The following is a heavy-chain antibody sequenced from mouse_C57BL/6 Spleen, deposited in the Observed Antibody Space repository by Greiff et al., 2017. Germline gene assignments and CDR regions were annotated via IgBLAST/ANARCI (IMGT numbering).Heavy chain of an antibody. D-gene: IGHD3-3*01. J-gene: IGHJ4*01. CDR2: INPSSGYT. V-gene: IGHV1-4*01. CDR3: ARGGPHYYAMDY. Sequence: QVQLQQSGAELARPGASVKMSCKASGYTFTSYTMHWVKQRPGQGLEWIGYINPSSGYTKYNQKFKDKATLTADKSSSTAYMQLSSLTSEDSAVYYWARGGPHYYAMDYWGQGTSVTVSS. CDR1: GYTFTSYT.